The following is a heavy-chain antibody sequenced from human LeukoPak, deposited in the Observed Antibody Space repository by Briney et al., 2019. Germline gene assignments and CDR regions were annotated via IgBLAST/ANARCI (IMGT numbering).Heavy chain of an antibody. CDR3: ARVGQWLAYDY. V-gene: IGHV1-46*04. CDR2: INPGAGSR. J-gene: IGHJ4*02. D-gene: IGHD6-19*01. Sequence: GSSVKVSCKASGGTFSSYAISWVRQAPGQGLEWMGTINPGAGSRSYTQKLQGRVTMTRDTSTTTVYMELSSLRSEDTAVYYCARVGQWLAYDYWGQGTLVTVSS. CDR1: GGTFSSYA.